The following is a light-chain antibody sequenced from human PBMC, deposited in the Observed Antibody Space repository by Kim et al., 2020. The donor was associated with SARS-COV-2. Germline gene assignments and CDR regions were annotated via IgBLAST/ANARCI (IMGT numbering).Light chain of an antibody. CDR3: QAWDISTVV. CDR1: KLGHKY. CDR2: QDS. Sequence: SYELTQPPSVSVSPGQTASITCSGDKLGHKYSSWYQQKPGQSPVLVIYQDSERPSVIPERFSGSNSGNTATLTIGGTQAMDEADYYCQAWDISTVVFGGGTQLNV. J-gene: IGLJ2*01. V-gene: IGLV3-1*01.